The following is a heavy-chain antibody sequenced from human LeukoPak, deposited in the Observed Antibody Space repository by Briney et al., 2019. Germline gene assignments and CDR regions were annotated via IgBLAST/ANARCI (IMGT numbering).Heavy chain of an antibody. CDR1: GFTFSSYA. V-gene: IGHV3-30-3*01. D-gene: IGHD3-22*01. Sequence: GGSLRLSCAASGFTFSSYAMPWVRQAPGKGLEWVAVISYDGSNKYYADSVKGRFTISRDNSKNTLYLQMNSLRAEDTAVYYCAKSSGPGGYYYYGMDVWGQGTTVTVSS. CDR3: AKSSGPGGYYYYGMDV. CDR2: ISYDGSNK. J-gene: IGHJ6*02.